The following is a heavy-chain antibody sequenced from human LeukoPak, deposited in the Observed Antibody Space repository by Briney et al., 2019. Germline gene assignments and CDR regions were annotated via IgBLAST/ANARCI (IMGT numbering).Heavy chain of an antibody. J-gene: IGHJ3*02. CDR3: ARDLAIIMNYYGSGSYYNVHDAFDI. CDR1: GFTFSSYS. V-gene: IGHV3-21*01. Sequence: GGSLRLSCAASGFTFSSYSMNWVRQAPGKGLEWVSSISSSSSYIYYADSVKGRFTISRDNAKNSLYLQMNSLRAEDTAVYYCARDLAIIMNYYGSGSYYNVHDAFDIWGQGTMVTVSS. CDR2: ISSSSSYI. D-gene: IGHD3-10*01.